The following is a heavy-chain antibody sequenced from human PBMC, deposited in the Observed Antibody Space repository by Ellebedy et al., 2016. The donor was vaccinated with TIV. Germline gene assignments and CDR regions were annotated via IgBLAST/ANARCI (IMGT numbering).Heavy chain of an antibody. CDR1: GFILSDHD. Sequence: PGGSLRLSCAVSGFILSDHDMDWVRQAPGKGLEWVGRTRNKPNNYTTEYAASVKGRFTISRDDSKNSLYLQMNSLKIEDTAMYYCTGWRSGDPTWGQGTLVTVSS. V-gene: IGHV3-72*01. D-gene: IGHD4-17*01. CDR3: TGWRSGDPT. CDR2: TRNKPNNYTT. J-gene: IGHJ5*02.